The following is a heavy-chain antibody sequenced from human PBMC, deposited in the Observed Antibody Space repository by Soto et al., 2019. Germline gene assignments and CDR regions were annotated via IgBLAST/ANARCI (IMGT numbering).Heavy chain of an antibody. CDR2: IYPGDSDT. Sequence: GESLKISSKGSGYSFTGYWIGWVRQMPGKGLEWMGIIYPGDSDTRYSPSFQGQVTISADKSISTAYLQWSSLKASDTAMYYCARGYYDFWSGYSTGYGMDVWGQGTTVTVSS. CDR3: ARGYYDFWSGYSTGYGMDV. V-gene: IGHV5-51*01. J-gene: IGHJ6*02. D-gene: IGHD3-3*01. CDR1: GYSFTGYW.